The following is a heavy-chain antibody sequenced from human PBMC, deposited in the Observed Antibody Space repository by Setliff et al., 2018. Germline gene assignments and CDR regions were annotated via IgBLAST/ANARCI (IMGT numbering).Heavy chain of an antibody. CDR2: ISYSGRT. J-gene: IGHJ4*02. D-gene: IGHD2-15*01. V-gene: IGHV4-31*11. CDR3: ARVAYLNGGSCRYFDN. CDR1: GGSISTDPYF. Sequence: SETLSLTCAVSGGSISTDPYFWTWIRQHPVKGLEWIGYISYSGRTSYNPSLYSRITVSLDRSKNQFSLQLTSVTAADTAMYYCARVAYLNGGSCRYFDNWGQGTLVTVSS.